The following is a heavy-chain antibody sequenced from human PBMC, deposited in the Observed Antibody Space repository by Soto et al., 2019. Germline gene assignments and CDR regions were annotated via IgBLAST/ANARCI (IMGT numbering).Heavy chain of an antibody. CDR2: INPILGIA. J-gene: IGHJ6*03. Sequence: QVQLVQSGAEVKKPGSSVKVSCKASGGTFSSYTISWVRQAPGQGLEWMGRINPILGIANYAQKFQGRVTITADKSTSTASMDLSSLRSEDTAVYYCARYDGDMDVWGKGTTVTVSS. D-gene: IGHD3-3*01. V-gene: IGHV1-69*02. CDR3: ARYDGDMDV. CDR1: GGTFSSYT.